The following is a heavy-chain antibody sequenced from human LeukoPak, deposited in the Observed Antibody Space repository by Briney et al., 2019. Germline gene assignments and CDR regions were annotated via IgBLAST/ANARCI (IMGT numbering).Heavy chain of an antibody. CDR2: IIPILGIA. CDR1: GGTFSSSA. D-gene: IGHD3-22*01. Sequence: GASVKVSCKASGGTFSSSAISWVRQAPGQGLEWMGRIIPILGIANYAQKFQGRVTITADKSTSTAYMEPSSLRSEDTAVYYCARGTVVETQDRGIDYWGQGTLVTVSS. V-gene: IGHV1-69*04. J-gene: IGHJ4*02. CDR3: ARGTVVETQDRGIDY.